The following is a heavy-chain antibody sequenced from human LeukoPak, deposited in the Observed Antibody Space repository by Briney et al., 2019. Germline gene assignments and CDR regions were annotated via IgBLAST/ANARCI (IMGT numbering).Heavy chain of an antibody. CDR3: ARGRYSSGWYSGDY. J-gene: IGHJ4*02. Sequence: PGGSLRLSCAASGFTFSSYEMNWVRQAPGKGLEWVSYISSSGSTIYYADSVKGRFTISRDNAKNSLYLQMNSLRAEDTAVYYCARGRYSSGWYSGDYWGQGTLVTVSS. D-gene: IGHD6-19*01. CDR2: ISSSGSTI. V-gene: IGHV3-48*03. CDR1: GFTFSSYE.